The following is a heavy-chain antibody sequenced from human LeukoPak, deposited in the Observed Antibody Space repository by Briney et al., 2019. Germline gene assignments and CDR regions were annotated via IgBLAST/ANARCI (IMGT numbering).Heavy chain of an antibody. CDR1: GFTFSSYS. V-gene: IGHV3-21*01. J-gene: IGHJ5*02. CDR2: ISSSSSYI. D-gene: IGHD2-15*01. CDR3: ARDFCCGGSCYTNWVDP. Sequence: GGSLRLSCAASGFTFSSYSMNWVRQAPGKGLEWVSSISSSSSYIYYADSVKGRFTISRDNAKNSLYLQMNSLRAEDTAVYYRARDFCCGGSCYTNWVDPLGQGTLVTGSS.